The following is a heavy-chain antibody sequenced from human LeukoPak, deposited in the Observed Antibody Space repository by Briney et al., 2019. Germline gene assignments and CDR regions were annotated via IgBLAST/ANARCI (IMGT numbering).Heavy chain of an antibody. CDR2: INTNSGGT. CDR3: ARAPYSSGWLFDY. Sequence: ASVKVSCKASGYTFTGYSIHWVRQAPGQGLEWMGRINTNSGGTNYAQKFQGRVTMTRDTSISTAYMELSRLRSDDTAVYYCARAPYSSGWLFDYWGQGTLVTVSS. CDR1: GYTFTGYS. V-gene: IGHV1-2*02. J-gene: IGHJ4*02. D-gene: IGHD6-19*01.